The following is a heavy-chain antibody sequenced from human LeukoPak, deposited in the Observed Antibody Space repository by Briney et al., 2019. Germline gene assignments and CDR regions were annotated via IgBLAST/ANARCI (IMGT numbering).Heavy chain of an antibody. J-gene: IGHJ5*02. Sequence: SETLSLTCTVSGGSMSTYYWNWIRQPPGKGLEWIGYIYYSGSTNYNPSLKSRVTISVDTSKNQFSLKLSSVTAADTAVYYCARGGMSCSSTSCYRWFDPWGQGTLVTVSS. CDR2: IYYSGST. CDR3: ARGGMSCSSTSCYRWFDP. D-gene: IGHD2-2*01. CDR1: GGSMSTYY. V-gene: IGHV4-59*12.